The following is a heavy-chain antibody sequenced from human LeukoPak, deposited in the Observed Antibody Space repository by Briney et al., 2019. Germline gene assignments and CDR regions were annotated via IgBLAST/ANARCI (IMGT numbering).Heavy chain of an antibody. J-gene: IGHJ4*02. CDR2: IDYSGST. D-gene: IGHD3-3*01. CDR1: GGSISRSSYY. CDR3: AGKYYDFWSGYYIFDY. V-gene: IGHV4-39*01. Sequence: SETLSPTCTVSGGSISRSSYYWGWIRQPPVKGLEWFGSIDYSGSTYYNPSLEARVTITVHTSKYPFSLKPGYLTAAAKAAYYCAGKYYDFWSGYYIFDYCGQGTLVTVSS.